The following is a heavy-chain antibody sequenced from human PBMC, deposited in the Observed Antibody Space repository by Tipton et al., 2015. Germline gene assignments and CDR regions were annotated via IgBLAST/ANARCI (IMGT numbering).Heavy chain of an antibody. CDR3: ARDLEHGMDV. CDR1: GGSINNYY. CDR2: IYYSGST. D-gene: IGHD5-24*01. V-gene: IGHV4-59*12. J-gene: IGHJ6*02. Sequence: TLSLTCTVSGGSINNYYWSWIRQPPGKGLEWIGYIYYSGSTNYNPSLKSRVTISVDTSKNQFSLKLSSVTAADTAVYYCARDLEHGMDVWGQGTTVTVS.